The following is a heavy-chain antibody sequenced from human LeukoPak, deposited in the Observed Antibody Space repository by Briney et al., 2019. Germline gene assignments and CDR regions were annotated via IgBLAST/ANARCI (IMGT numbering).Heavy chain of an antibody. J-gene: IGHJ1*01. V-gene: IGHV3-74*01. CDR1: GFTFSSYW. CDR2: ISTDGSST. CDR3: ARGDYYDSSGYSQYFQH. D-gene: IGHD3-22*01. Sequence: GGSLRLSCAASGFTFSSYWMHWVRQGPGKGLVWVSRISTDGSSTDYADSVKGRFTISRENAKNTLYLQMNSLRAEDTAVYYCARGDYYDSSGYSQYFQHWGQGTLVTVSS.